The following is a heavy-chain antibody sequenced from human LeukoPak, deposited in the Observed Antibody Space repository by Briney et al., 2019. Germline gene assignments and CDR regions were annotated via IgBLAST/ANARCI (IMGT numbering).Heavy chain of an antibody. Sequence: GGSLRLSCAASRFTFSSYGMHWVRQAPGKGLEWVAFIRYDGSNKYYADSVKGRFTISRDNSKNTLYLQMNSLRAEDTAVYYCARGQRTAGFYGMDVWGQGTTVTVSS. CDR3: ARGQRTAGFYGMDV. J-gene: IGHJ6*02. D-gene: IGHD6-25*01. CDR1: RFTFSSYG. V-gene: IGHV3-30*02. CDR2: IRYDGSNK.